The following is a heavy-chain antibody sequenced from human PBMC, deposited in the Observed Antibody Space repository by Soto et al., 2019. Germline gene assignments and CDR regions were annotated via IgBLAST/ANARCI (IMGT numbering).Heavy chain of an antibody. CDR2: IFYSGST. D-gene: IGHD1-7*01. CDR1: GGSISSGDYY. V-gene: IGHV4-30-4*01. CDR3: AREANWNYEMGNYFDY. Sequence: SETLSLTCTVSGGSISSGDYYWTWLRQPPGKGLEWIGYIFYSGSTYYNPSLQSRVTISIDTSQNQFSLKLRSVTATDTAVYYRAREANWNYEMGNYFDYWGQGTLVTVSS. J-gene: IGHJ4*02.